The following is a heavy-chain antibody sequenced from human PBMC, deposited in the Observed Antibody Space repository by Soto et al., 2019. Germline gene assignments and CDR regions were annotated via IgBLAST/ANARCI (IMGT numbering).Heavy chain of an antibody. Sequence: QVQLVQSGAEVKKPGSSVKVSCKASGGTFSSYTISWVRQAPGQGLEWMGRIIPILGIANYAQKFQGRVTITADKSTSTAYMELSSLRSEDTAVYYCARVDDILTGYHPWGQGTLVTVSS. CDR3: ARVDDILTGYHP. D-gene: IGHD3-9*01. CDR2: IIPILGIA. CDR1: GGTFSSYT. V-gene: IGHV1-69*02. J-gene: IGHJ5*02.